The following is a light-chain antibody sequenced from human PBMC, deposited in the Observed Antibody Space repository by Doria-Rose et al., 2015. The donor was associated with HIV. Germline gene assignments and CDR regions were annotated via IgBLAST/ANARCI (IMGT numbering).Light chain of an antibody. CDR1: QSFSSTY. J-gene: IGKJ1*01. V-gene: IGKV3-20*01. CDR2: DGS. CDR3: HQYGTSCT. Sequence: EIVLTQSPGTLSLSPGERATLSCRASQSFSSTYLAWYQQKPGQAPSLLIYDGSTRATGIPDRFSASGSGTDFTLTINRLEPEDFALYYWHQYGTSCTFCQGTKVEI.